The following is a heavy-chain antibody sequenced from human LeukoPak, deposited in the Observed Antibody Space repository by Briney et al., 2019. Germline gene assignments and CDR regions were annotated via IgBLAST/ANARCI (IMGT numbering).Heavy chain of an antibody. J-gene: IGHJ4*02. V-gene: IGHV1-24*01. CDR3: AREYILTAYYGDY. D-gene: IGHD3-9*01. CDR1: GYTLTELS. Sequence: PLASVKVSCKVSGYTLTELSMHWVRQAPGKGLEWMGGFDPEDGETIYAQKFQGRVTMTWDTSISTAYMELSRLRSDDTAVYYCAREYILTAYYGDYWGQGTLVTVSS. CDR2: FDPEDGET.